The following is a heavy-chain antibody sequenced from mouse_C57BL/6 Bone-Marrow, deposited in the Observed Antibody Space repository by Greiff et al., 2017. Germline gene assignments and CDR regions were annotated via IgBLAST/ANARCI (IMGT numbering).Heavy chain of an antibody. V-gene: IGHV14-4*01. Sequence: EVQLQQSGAELVRPGASVKLSCTASGFNIKDDYMHWVKQRPEQGLEWIGWIDPENGDTEYASKFQGKATITADTSSNTAYLQLSSLTSEATAVYCCTRGYYGAYWGQGTLVTVSA. CDR1: GFNIKDDY. J-gene: IGHJ3*01. CDR2: IDPENGDT. CDR3: TRGYYGAY. D-gene: IGHD1-1*01.